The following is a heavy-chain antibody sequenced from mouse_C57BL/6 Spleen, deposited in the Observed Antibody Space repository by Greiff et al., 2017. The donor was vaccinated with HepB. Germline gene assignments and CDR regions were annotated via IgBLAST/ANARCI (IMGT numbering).Heavy chain of an antibody. CDR1: GYAFSSSW. CDR3: AREDYDYGAWFAY. J-gene: IGHJ3*01. Sequence: VQLQQSGPELVKPGASVKISCKASGYAFSSSWMNWVKQRPGKGLEWIGRIYPGDGDTNYNGKFKGKATLTADKSSSTAYMQLSSLTSEDSAVYFCAREDYDYGAWFAYWGQGTLVTVSA. V-gene: IGHV1-82*01. D-gene: IGHD2-4*01. CDR2: IYPGDGDT.